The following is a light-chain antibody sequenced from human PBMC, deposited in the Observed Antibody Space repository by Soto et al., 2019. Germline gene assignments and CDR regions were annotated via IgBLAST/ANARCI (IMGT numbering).Light chain of an antibody. V-gene: IGKV3-20*01. CDR2: GAS. CDR3: QQYGSSLRTYT. J-gene: IGKJ2*01. Sequence: EIVLTQSPGTLSLSPGERAILSCRASQSVSSSYLAWYQQKPGQAPRLLIYGASSRATGIPDRFSGSGSGTDFTLTISRLEPEDFAVYYCQQYGSSLRTYTFGQGTKLEIK. CDR1: QSVSSSY.